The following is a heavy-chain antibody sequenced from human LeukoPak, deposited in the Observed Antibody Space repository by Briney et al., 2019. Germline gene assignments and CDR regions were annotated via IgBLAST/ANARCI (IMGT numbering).Heavy chain of an antibody. CDR3: AKDAGRYCSSTSCGEAFDI. V-gene: IGHV3-30-3*01. Sequence: GGSLRLSCAASGFTFSSYAIHWVRQAPGKGLEWVAVISYDGSNKYYADSVKGRFTISRDNSKNTLYLQMNSLRAEDTAVYYCAKDAGRYCSSTSCGEAFDIWGQGTMVTVSS. CDR1: GFTFSSYA. CDR2: ISYDGSNK. D-gene: IGHD2-2*01. J-gene: IGHJ3*02.